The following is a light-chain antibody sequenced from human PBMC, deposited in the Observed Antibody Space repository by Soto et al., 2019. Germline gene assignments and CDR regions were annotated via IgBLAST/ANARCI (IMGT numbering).Light chain of an antibody. CDR3: AAWDDSLNGVV. Sequence: QSVLTQPPSASGTPGQRVTICCSGSSSNIGSNTVKWYQQLPGTAPKLLIHSNNQRPSGVPDRLSGSKSGTSASLAISGLQSEDEADYYCAAWDDSLNGVVFGGGTKLTVL. CDR1: SSNIGSNT. CDR2: SNN. J-gene: IGLJ3*02. V-gene: IGLV1-44*01.